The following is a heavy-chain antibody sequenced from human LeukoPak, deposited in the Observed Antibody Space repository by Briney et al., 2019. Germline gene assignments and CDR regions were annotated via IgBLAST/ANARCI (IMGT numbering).Heavy chain of an antibody. J-gene: IGHJ3*02. CDR2: ISTSSSYI. D-gene: IGHD3-22*01. CDR1: GFIFSTYS. CDR3: ARSFSTYSYDASHWRGAFDI. V-gene: IGHV3-21*01. Sequence: GGSLRLSCAASGFIFSTYSMNWVRQAPGKGLEWVLSISTSSSYIYYADSVKGRFTISRDNANDSLYLQMNSLRAEDTAVYYCARSFSTYSYDASHWRGAFDIWGHGTMVTVSS.